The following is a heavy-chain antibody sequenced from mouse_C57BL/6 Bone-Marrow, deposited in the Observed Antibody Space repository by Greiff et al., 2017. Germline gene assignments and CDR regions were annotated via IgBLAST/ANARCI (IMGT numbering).Heavy chain of an antibody. D-gene: IGHD3-1*01. CDR1: YFAFMASA. CDR2: FTMYSDAT. Sequence: QVQLQQSGAELVRPGSSVKLSCKASYFAFMASAMHWVKQRPGHGLEWIGSFTMYSDATEYSENFKGKATLTANTSSSTAYMELSSLTSEDSAVYYCASALGDFGYYAMGYWGQGPSVTVSS. J-gene: IGHJ4*01. V-gene: IGHV1-49*01. CDR3: ASALGDFGYYAMGY.